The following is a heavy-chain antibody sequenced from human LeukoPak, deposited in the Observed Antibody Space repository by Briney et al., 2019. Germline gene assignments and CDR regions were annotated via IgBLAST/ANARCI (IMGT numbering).Heavy chain of an antibody. CDR2: ISTSGDNT. CDR1: GFTFNNYA. CDR3: AKGMSLTGTLALDI. V-gene: IGHV3-23*01. D-gene: IGHD2/OR15-2a*01. J-gene: IGHJ3*02. Sequence: QPGGSLRLSCAASGFTFNNYAMNWVRQAPGKGLEWVSGISTSGDNTYYTDSVKGRFTISRDNSKNTLYLQMNSLRAEDTAIYYCAKGMSLTGTLALDIWGQGTMVTVSS.